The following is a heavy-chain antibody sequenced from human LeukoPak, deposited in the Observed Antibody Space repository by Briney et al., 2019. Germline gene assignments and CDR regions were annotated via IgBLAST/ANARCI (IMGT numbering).Heavy chain of an antibody. V-gene: IGHV4-34*01. Sequence: SSETLSLTCAVYGGSFSGYYWSWIRQPPGKGLEWIGEMNHSGSTNYNPSLKSRVTISVDTSKNQFSLKLSSVTAADTAVYYCARRRRIVGATPGAFGIWGQGTMVTVSS. J-gene: IGHJ3*02. CDR1: GGSFSGYY. D-gene: IGHD1-26*01. CDR3: ARRRRIVGATPGAFGI. CDR2: MNHSGST.